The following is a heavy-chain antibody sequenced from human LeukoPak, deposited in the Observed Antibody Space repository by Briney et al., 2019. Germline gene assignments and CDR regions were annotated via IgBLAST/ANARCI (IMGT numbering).Heavy chain of an antibody. J-gene: IGHJ4*02. CDR2: INPNSGGT. CDR1: GYTFTDYY. CDR3: ARASYYYDSSGYPGYYFDY. D-gene: IGHD3-22*01. V-gene: IGHV1-2*02. Sequence: EPSVNVSCKASGYTFTDYYMHWVRQAPGQGLEWMGWINPNSGGTNYAQKFQGRVTMTRDTSISTAYIELSRLRSDDTAVYYCARASYYYDSSGYPGYYFDYWGQGNLVTVSS.